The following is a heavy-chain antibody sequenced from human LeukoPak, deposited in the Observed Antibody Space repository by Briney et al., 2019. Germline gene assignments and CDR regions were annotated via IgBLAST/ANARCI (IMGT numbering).Heavy chain of an antibody. J-gene: IGHJ6*02. D-gene: IGHD1-26*01. CDR2: ISYDGSNK. V-gene: IGHV3-30-3*01. Sequence: GGSLRLSCAASGFTFSSYAMHWVRQAPGKGLEWVAVISYDGSNKYYADSVKGRFTISRDNSKNTLYLQINSLRAEDTAVYYCARDQGATTVYYYYGMDVWGQGTTVTVSS. CDR3: ARDQGATTVYYYYGMDV. CDR1: GFTFSSYA.